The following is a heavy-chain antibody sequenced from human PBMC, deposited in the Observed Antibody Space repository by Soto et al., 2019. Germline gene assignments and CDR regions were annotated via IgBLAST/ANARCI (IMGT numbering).Heavy chain of an antibody. J-gene: IGHJ5*02. CDR3: ARGLEWSSFDP. D-gene: IGHD3-3*01. V-gene: IGHV4-31*03. CDR1: GGSIGRGGYY. CDR2: IYYSGST. Sequence: QVQLQESGPGRVKPSQTLSLTCPVPGGSIGRGGYYWSWIRQHPGKGLEWIGYIYYSGSTYYNPSLKSRVTISVDTSKNQFSLKLSSVTAADTAVYYCARGLEWSSFDPWGQGTLVTVSS.